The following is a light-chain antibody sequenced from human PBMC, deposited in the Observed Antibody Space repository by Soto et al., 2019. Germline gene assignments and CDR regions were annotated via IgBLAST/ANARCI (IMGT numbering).Light chain of an antibody. V-gene: IGKV1-39*01. CDR3: QQIYSAPLT. CDR1: QSITTY. Sequence: IQMTHSSSSLSASVGDRVAITCRASQSITTYLNWYRQKPGKAPKLLIYAASSLQSGVPSRFSGSGSETEFTLSISSLQPEDFATYFCQQIYSAPLTFGGGTKVDIK. CDR2: AAS. J-gene: IGKJ4*01.